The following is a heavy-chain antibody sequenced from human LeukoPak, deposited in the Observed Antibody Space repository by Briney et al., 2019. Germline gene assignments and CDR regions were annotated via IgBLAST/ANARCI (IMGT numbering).Heavy chain of an antibody. D-gene: IGHD2-2*01. CDR1: GFTFKSYG. CDR3: ARLYATSWGFFDP. J-gene: IGHJ2*01. V-gene: IGHV3-30*02. Sequence: GGSLRLSCAASGFTFKSYGLHWVRRAPGKGLEWVAFIRNDGKTQYSADSVKGRFTISRDNSRNTMFLQMNSLRPEDTAVYYCARLYATSWGFFDPWGRGTLVTVSS. CDR2: IRNDGKTQ.